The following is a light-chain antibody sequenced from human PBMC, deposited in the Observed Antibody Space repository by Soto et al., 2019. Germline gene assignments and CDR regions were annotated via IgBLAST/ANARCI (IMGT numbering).Light chain of an antibody. Sequence: EIVMTQSPATVPVSPGERVTLSCRASQSVSIDLAWYQQKPGQAPRLLIYGASTRATDIPATFTGSGSGTEFTLTISSLQSEDIAVYYCQQYNKRPQTFGQGTKVDIK. J-gene: IGKJ1*01. V-gene: IGKV3-15*01. CDR3: QQYNKRPQT. CDR2: GAS. CDR1: QSVSID.